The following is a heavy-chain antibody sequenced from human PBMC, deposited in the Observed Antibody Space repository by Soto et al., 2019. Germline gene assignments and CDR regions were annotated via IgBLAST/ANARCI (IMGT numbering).Heavy chain of an antibody. D-gene: IGHD2-15*01. J-gene: IGHJ4*02. V-gene: IGHV1-69*13. CDR1: GGTFSSDS. Sequence: SVKVSCEASGGTFSSDSFSWVRQAPGQGLGWMGGIIPMFDTPIYAQKFQDRVTITADESTSTAYMQLSSLRSGGTAVYYCARSGGLDRDFNYWGQGSLVTVSS. CDR3: ARSGGLDRDFNY. CDR2: IIPMFDTP.